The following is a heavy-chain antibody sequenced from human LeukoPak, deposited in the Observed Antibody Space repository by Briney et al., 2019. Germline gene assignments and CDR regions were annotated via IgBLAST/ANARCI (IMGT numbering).Heavy chain of an antibody. D-gene: IGHD5-24*01. CDR2: ISSSSLTI. CDR3: ARGIEYGYNLY. CDR1: GFTFSDYY. J-gene: IGHJ4*02. V-gene: IGHV3-11*04. Sequence: GGSLRLSCAVSGFTFSDYYMNWIRQAPGKGLEWVSYISSSSLTIYYADSVKGRFTISRDNAKDSLYLQMNSLRAEDTAVYYCARGIEYGYNLYWGQGTLVTVSS.